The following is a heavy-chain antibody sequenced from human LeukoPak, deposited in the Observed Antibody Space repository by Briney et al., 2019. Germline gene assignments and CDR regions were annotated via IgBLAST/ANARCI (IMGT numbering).Heavy chain of an antibody. CDR3: ARDWGYSETVTLDY. CDR1: GFTFSSYS. Sequence: GGSLRLSCAASGFTFSSYSMNWVRQAPGKGLEWVSSISSSSSYIYYADSVKGRFTISRDNAKNSLYLQMNSLRAEDTAVYYCARDWGYSETVTLDYWGQGTLVTVSS. D-gene: IGHD4-23*01. V-gene: IGHV3-21*01. J-gene: IGHJ4*02. CDR2: ISSSSSYI.